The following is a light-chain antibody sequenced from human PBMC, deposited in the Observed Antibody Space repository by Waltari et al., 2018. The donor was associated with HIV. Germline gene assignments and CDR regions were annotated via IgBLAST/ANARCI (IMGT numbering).Light chain of an antibody. CDR2: WAS. CDR1: QSVLYISNNQNY. V-gene: IGKV4-1*01. J-gene: IGKJ4*01. Sequence: IVMTQYPDSLPVSLGERATIHCKSSQSVLYISNNQNYLAWYQQKPGQPPKLLIYWASTRESGVPDRFSGSGSGTDFTLTISSLQAEDVAVYYCQQYFVTPFTFGGGTKIQIK. CDR3: QQYFVTPFT.